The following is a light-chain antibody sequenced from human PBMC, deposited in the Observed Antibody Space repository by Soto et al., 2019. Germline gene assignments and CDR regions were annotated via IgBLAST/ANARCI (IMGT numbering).Light chain of an antibody. CDR3: QQRNIWPPVT. Sequence: PGEIATLSFRASPSVTNFLAWYQQKPGQAPRLLIYGAFNRATGIPARFSGSGSGTDFTLTISSLEPEDSAIYYCQQRNIWPPVTFGQGTRLEIK. J-gene: IGKJ5*01. CDR2: GAF. CDR1: PSVTNF. V-gene: IGKV3-11*01.